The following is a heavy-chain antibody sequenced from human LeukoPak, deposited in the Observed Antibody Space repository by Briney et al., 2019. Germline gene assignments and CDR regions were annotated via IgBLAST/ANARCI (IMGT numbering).Heavy chain of an antibody. CDR3: ARDPFTGY. CDR2: IWYDGGNK. D-gene: IGHD1-1*01. J-gene: IGHJ4*02. V-gene: IGHV3-33*01. Sequence: GRSLRLSCAASGFTFSNYGMHWVRQAPGKGLEWVSVIWYDGGNKYYADSVKGRFIISRDNSKNMLYIQMNNLRAEDTAVYYCARDPFTGYWGQGTLVTVSS. CDR1: GFTFSNYG.